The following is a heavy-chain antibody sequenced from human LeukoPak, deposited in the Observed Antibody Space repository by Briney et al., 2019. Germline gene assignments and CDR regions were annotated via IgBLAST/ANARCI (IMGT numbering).Heavy chain of an antibody. CDR1: GGSISSSNR. J-gene: IGHJ5*02. D-gene: IGHD3-9*01. CDR2: IYHSGST. CDR3: ARDRYYDILTGSAWFDP. Sequence: SGTLSLTCAVSGGSISSSNRWSWVRQPPGKGLEWMGEIYHSGSTNYNPSLKSRVTISVDKSKNQFSLKLSSVTAADTAVYYCARDRYYDILTGSAWFDPWGHGTLVTVSS. V-gene: IGHV4-4*02.